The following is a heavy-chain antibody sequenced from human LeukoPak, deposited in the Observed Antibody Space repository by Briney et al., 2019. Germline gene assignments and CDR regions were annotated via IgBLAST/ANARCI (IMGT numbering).Heavy chain of an antibody. CDR2: IQHSGST. V-gene: IGHV4-4*02. CDR1: GVPISSSNW. Sequence: SETLSLTCGVSGVPISSSNWWTGGRQPPGKGGEGSGEIQHSGSTNYNPSIKRRVTLSVDKSKKHFSLHLLSVPAADTAVYYCARDRRYTASWYQNYDSGGTYPTFDYWGQGTLVTVSS. CDR3: ARDRRYTASWYQNYDSGGTYPTFDY. D-gene: IGHD3-22*01. J-gene: IGHJ4*02.